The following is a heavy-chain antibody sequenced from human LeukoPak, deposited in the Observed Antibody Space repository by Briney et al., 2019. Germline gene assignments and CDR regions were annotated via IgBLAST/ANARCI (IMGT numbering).Heavy chain of an antibody. CDR1: GGSFSGYY. CDR2: INHSGST. J-gene: IGHJ3*02. V-gene: IGHV4-34*01. D-gene: IGHD3-22*01. CDR3: ARRMIPRDAFDI. Sequence: KTSETLSLTCAVYGGSFSGYYWSWIRQPPGKGLEWIGEINHSGSTNYNPSLKSRVTISVDTSKNQFSLKLSSVTAADTAVYYCARRMIPRDAFDIWGQGTMVTVSS.